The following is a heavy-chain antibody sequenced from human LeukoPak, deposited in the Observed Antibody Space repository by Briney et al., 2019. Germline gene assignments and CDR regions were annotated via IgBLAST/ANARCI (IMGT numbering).Heavy chain of an antibody. Sequence: SETLSLTCAVYGGSFSGYYWSWIRQPPGKGLEWIGEINHSGSTNYNPSLKSRVTISVDTSKNQFSLKLSSVTAADTAVYYCASTGIYFTAAAGTSAHLNWFDPWGQGTLVTVSS. J-gene: IGHJ5*02. D-gene: IGHD6-13*01. CDR2: INHSGST. CDR3: ASTGIYFTAAAGTSAHLNWFDP. V-gene: IGHV4-34*01. CDR1: GGSFSGYY.